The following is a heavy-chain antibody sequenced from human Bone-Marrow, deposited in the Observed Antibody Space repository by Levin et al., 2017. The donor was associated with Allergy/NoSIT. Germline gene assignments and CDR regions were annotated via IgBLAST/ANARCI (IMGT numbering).Heavy chain of an antibody. CDR2: ISYNGTT. CDR3: ARNRGRDYDFLTGWFKNNWFDP. D-gene: IGHD3-9*01. J-gene: IGHJ5*01. V-gene: IGHV4-39*01. CDR1: GVAMPTFIHH. Sequence: SQTLSLPCSISGVAMPTFIHHWGWIRQSPGKGLDYIGTISYNGTTYYNPSLKSRVTIYADTSKNQFSLRLSSVTAADTAVYFCARNRGRDYDFLTGWFKNNWFDPWGQGVLVTVSS.